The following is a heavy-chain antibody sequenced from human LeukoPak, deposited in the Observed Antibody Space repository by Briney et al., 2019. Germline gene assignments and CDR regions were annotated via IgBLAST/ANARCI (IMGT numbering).Heavy chain of an antibody. V-gene: IGHV3-21*01. CDR2: ISSSSSYI. Sequence: PGRSLRLSCAASGFTFSSYSMNWVRQAPGKGLEWVSSISSSSSYIYYADSVKGRFTISRDNAKNSLYLQMNSLRAEDTAVYYCARGHLGYCSSTSCQLPLDYWGQGTLVTVSS. J-gene: IGHJ4*02. D-gene: IGHD2-2*01. CDR1: GFTFSSYS. CDR3: ARGHLGYCSSTSCQLPLDY.